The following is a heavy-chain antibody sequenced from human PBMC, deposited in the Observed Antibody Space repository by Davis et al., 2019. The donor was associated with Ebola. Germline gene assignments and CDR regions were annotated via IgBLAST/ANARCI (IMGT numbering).Heavy chain of an antibody. Sequence: SVKVSCKAFGYTFTSYYIHWVRQAPGQGLEWMGIVNPSGGSTTYAQKFQGRVTMTGDTSTSTVYMELSSLRSEDTAVYYCASGTYYGSGSYIDYWGQGTLVTVSS. CDR2: VNPSGGST. CDR1: GYTFTSYY. V-gene: IGHV1-46*01. D-gene: IGHD3-10*01. J-gene: IGHJ4*02. CDR3: ASGTYYGSGSYIDY.